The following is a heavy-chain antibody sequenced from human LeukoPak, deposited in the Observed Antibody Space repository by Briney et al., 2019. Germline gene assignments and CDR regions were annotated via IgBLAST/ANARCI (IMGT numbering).Heavy chain of an antibody. CDR2: IKQGGSSK. J-gene: IGHJ4*02. CDR1: GFTFSSYW. CDR3: GRGEGFLVDH. V-gene: IGHV3-7*01. Sequence: GGSLRLSCAASGFTFSSYWMTWVRRAPGKGLEWVANIKQGGSSKYYVDSVKGRFTISRDDAKNSLFLQMNSLRAEDTAVYYCGRGEGFLVDHWGQGTLVTVST. D-gene: IGHD3-3*01.